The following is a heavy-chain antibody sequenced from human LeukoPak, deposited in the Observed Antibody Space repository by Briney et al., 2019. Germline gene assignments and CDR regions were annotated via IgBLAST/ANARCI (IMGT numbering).Heavy chain of an antibody. CDR1: GGSISSSSYY. CDR2: IYYSGST. D-gene: IGHD2-2*01. Sequence: SEPLSLTCTVSGGSISSSSYYWGWIREPPGKGLEWIESIYYSGSTCYNPSLKSRVTISVDTYKNQFSLKLSSVTAADTAVYYCARQGSRRAFDIWGQGTMVTVSS. J-gene: IGHJ3*02. V-gene: IGHV4-39*01. CDR3: ARQGSRRAFDI.